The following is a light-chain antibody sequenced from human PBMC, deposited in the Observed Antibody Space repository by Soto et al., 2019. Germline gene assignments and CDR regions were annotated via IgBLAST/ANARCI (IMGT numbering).Light chain of an antibody. V-gene: IGKV1-5*01. CDR3: QQYNSYSKT. CDR2: DAS. Sequence: DSQMTQSPSTLSASVGDRVTITCRASQSISSWLAWYQQKPGKAPKLLIYDASSLESGVPSRFSGHGSGTEFTLTISSLQPDDSASYYCQQYNSYSKTFGQGTKVDIK. J-gene: IGKJ1*01. CDR1: QSISSW.